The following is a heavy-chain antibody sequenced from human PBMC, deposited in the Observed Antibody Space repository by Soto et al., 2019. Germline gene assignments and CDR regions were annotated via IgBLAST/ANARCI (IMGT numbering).Heavy chain of an antibody. CDR1: GFTFGSYA. J-gene: IGHJ6*03. CDR3: AKDLRPSLNFFYYMDV. CDR2: LGGNGFTT. D-gene: IGHD2-2*01. Sequence: EVQLLESGGGLVQPGGSLRLSCVVSGFTFGSYAMSWVRQAPEKGPEWVAILGGNGFTTYSADSVKGRFTISGDKSKSTLFRQMNSLRADDTGVYYCAKDLRPSLNFFYYMDVWSIGTSVTVSS. V-gene: IGHV3-23*01.